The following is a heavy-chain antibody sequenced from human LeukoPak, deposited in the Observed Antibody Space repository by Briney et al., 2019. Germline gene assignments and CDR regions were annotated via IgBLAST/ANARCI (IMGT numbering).Heavy chain of an antibody. CDR2: ISGSGGST. J-gene: IGHJ4*02. CDR1: GFTFSSYG. Sequence: GGSLRLSCAASGFTFSSYGMSWVRQAPGKGLEWVSGISGSGGSTYYADSVKGRFTSSRDNSKNTLYLQMNSLRAEDTAVYYCAKDRSGVRPIAADDWGQGTLVTVSS. D-gene: IGHD3-3*01. V-gene: IGHV3-23*01. CDR3: AKDRSGVRPIAADD.